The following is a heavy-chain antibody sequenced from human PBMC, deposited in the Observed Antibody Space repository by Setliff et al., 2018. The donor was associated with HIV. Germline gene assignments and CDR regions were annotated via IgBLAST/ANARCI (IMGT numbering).Heavy chain of an antibody. CDR3: AKHLIRTYDY. CDR2: IHHSGSS. J-gene: IGHJ4*02. CDR1: GDSIITYY. Sequence: PSETLSLTCTVSGDSIITYYWTWIRQPPGKGLEWIGYIHHSGSSDYTPSLRSRVTMSVDTSKNQFSLKLTSVTAADTAVYYCAKHLIRTYDYWGQGTLVTVS. V-gene: IGHV4-59*08. D-gene: IGHD2-8*01.